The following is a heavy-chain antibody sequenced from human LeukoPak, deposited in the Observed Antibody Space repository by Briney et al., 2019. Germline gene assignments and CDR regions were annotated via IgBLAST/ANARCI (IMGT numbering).Heavy chain of an antibody. J-gene: IGHJ4*02. CDR1: GFTFSSYG. D-gene: IGHD6-13*01. CDR2: IRYDGSNK. Sequence: PGGSLRLSCAASGFTFSSYGMHWVRQAPGKGLEWVAFIRYDGSNKYYADSVKGRFTISRDNSKNTLYLQMNSLRAEDTAVYYCANPPPTGYSSSWYLGYFDYWGQGTLVTVSS. CDR3: ANPPPTGYSSSWYLGYFDY. V-gene: IGHV3-30*02.